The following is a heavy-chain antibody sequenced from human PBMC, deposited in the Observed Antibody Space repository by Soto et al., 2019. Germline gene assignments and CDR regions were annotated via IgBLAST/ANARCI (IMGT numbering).Heavy chain of an antibody. Sequence: QVQLVESGGGVVQPGRSLRLSCAASGFTFSSYAMHWVRQAPGKGLEWVAVISYDGSNKYYADSVKGRFTISRDNSKNTLYLQMNSLRAEDTAVYYCASDRSKFLRGSPDYWGQGTLVTVSS. CDR3: ASDRSKFLRGSPDY. CDR2: ISYDGSNK. J-gene: IGHJ4*02. D-gene: IGHD2-15*01. V-gene: IGHV3-30-3*01. CDR1: GFTFSSYA.